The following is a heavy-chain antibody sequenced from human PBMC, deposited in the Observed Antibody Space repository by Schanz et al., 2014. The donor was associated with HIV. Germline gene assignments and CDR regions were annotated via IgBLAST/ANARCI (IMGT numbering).Heavy chain of an antibody. CDR2: ISSSSGYI. V-gene: IGHV3-21*01. Sequence: EVQLMESGGGLVKPGGSLRLSCAAGGFTSSDYTMNWVRQAPGKGLEWVSSISSSSGYIRYADSVRGRFTISRDNANNSVYLQMNSLRGEDTAVYYCVRETSSGVDYFDYWGQGTLVTVS. J-gene: IGHJ4*02. CDR1: GFTSSDYT. CDR3: VRETSSGVDYFDY. D-gene: IGHD3-10*01.